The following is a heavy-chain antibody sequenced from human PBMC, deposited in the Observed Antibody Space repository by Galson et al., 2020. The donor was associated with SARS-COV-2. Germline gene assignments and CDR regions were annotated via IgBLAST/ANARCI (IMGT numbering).Heavy chain of an antibody. J-gene: IGHJ6*02. Sequence: ETSETLSLTCSVSDGPMSSYYWSWIRQPPGKGLEWIGYISYSGSANYNPSLRSRVTISVDLSKNKFSLKVTSVTAADTAVYYCARDPAPLYGENDYYGMDVWGRGTTVTVSS. V-gene: IGHV4-59*01. CDR1: DGPMSSYY. CDR3: ARDPAPLYGENDYYGMDV. CDR2: ISYSGSA. D-gene: IGHD4-17*01.